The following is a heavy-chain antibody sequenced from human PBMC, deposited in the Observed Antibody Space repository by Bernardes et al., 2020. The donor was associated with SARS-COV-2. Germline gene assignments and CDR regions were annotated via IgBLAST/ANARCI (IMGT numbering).Heavy chain of an antibody. V-gene: IGHV4-39*01. CDR3: TRRVVIFGEGVIYYYGLGG. CDR1: GDSISSTSYY. CDR2: IFYDGIT. D-gene: IGHD3-3*01. J-gene: IGHJ6*02. Sequence: SETLSLTCAVSGDSISSTSYYWGWIRQPPGKGLEWIGNIFYDGITYYNPSLKSRVTISVDTSKNQFSLKLSSVTAADTAVYYCTRRVVIFGEGVIYYYGLGGWCQGTTVCVAS.